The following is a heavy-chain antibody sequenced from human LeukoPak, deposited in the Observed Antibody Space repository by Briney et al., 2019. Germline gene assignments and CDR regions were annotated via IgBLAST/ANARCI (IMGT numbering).Heavy chain of an antibody. Sequence: SETLSLTCTVSGSSISRYYWSWLRQPPGKELEWIGYIYHSGSTNYSPSLKSRVTISLDTSKNQFSLNLSSVTAADTAVYYCARDRPYYFGSGSYYDGFDSWGQGTLVTVSP. V-gene: IGHV4-59*01. D-gene: IGHD3-10*01. CDR1: GSSISRYY. J-gene: IGHJ4*02. CDR3: ARDRPYYFGSGSYYDGFDS. CDR2: IYHSGST.